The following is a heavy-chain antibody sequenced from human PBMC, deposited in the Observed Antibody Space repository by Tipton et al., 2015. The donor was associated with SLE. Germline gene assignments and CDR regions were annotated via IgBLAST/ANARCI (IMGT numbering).Heavy chain of an antibody. V-gene: IGHV4-38-2*01. CDR3: ARGKGEDLWSGGYFDY. Sequence: LRLSCAVSDYSISSGYFSVWIRQPTGKGLEWIGSVSHIGTTYYKSSLKSRVTISVDSSKNQFSLNLTSVTAADTAVYYCARGKGEDLWSGGYFDYWGPGTLVTVSS. D-gene: IGHD3-3*01. CDR2: VSHIGTT. CDR1: DYSISSGYF. J-gene: IGHJ4*02.